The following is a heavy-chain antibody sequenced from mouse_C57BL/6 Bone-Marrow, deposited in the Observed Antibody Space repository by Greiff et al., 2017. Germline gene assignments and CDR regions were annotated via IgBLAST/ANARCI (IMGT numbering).Heavy chain of an antibody. V-gene: IGHV1-82*01. CDR1: GYAFSSSW. CDR2: IYPGDGDT. CDR3: ARVLFPYYFDY. Sequence: QVQLKQSGPELVKPGASVKISCKASGYAFSSSWMNWVKQRPGKGLEWIGRIYPGDGDTNYNGKFKGKATLTADKSSSTAYMQLSSLTSEDSAVYFCARVLFPYYFDYWGQGTTLPVSS. J-gene: IGHJ2*01.